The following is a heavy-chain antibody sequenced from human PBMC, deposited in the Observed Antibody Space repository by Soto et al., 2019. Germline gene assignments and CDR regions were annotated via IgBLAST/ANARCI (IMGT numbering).Heavy chain of an antibody. J-gene: IGHJ4*02. D-gene: IGHD2-15*01. CDR2: ITYDSSNK. V-gene: IGHV3-30*18. CDR1: GFTFSYG. CDR3: AKLVIGYCSGNTCDDY. Sequence: VQLLESGGGLIQPGGSLRLSCAASGFTFSYGIHWLRQAPGKGLEWVAYITYDSSNKFHGDSVKGRFTISRDNSKNTPFLQMDSLGAEDTAVYYCAKLVIGYCSGNTCDDYWGQGTLVAVSS.